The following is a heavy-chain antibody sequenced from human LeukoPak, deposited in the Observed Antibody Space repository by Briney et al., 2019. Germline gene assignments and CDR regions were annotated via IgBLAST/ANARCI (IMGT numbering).Heavy chain of an antibody. D-gene: IGHD1-26*01. V-gene: IGHV3-66*04. J-gene: IGHJ4*02. CDR3: ARPEESGSYFYFDY. Sequence: GGSLRLSCAASGFTFSSYGMHWVRQAPGKGLEWVSVIYSGGSTYYADSVKGRFTISRDNSKNTLYLQMNSLRAEDTAVYYCARPEESGSYFYFDYWGQGTLVTVSS. CDR2: IYSGGST. CDR1: GFTFSSYG.